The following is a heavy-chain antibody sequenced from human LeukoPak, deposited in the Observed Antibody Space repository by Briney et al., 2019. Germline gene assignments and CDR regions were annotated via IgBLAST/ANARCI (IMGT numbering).Heavy chain of an antibody. J-gene: IGHJ2*01. CDR1: GGSISSSSYY. V-gene: IGHV4-39*07. CDR3: SRFSGSYLWYFDL. Sequence: SETLSLTCTVSGGSISSSSYYWGWIRQPPGKGLEWIGSIYYSGSTYYNPSLKSRVTISVDTSKNQFSLRLSSVTAADTAVYYCSRFSGSYLWYFDLWGRGTLVTVSS. CDR2: IYYSGST. D-gene: IGHD1-26*01.